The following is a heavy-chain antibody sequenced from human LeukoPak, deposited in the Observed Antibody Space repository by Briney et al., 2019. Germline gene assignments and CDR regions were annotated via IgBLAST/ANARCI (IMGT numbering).Heavy chain of an antibody. J-gene: IGHJ4*02. CDR1: GGSISSYY. CDR2: IHYSGST. CDR3: ARVALSPPSIAASSYFDY. D-gene: IGHD6-6*01. Sequence: PSETLSLTCTVSGGSISSYYWGWIRQPPGKGLEWIGSIHYSGSTYYNPSLKSRVTISVDTSKNQFSLKLTSVTAADTAVYYCARVALSPPSIAASSYFDYWGQGTLVTVSS. V-gene: IGHV4-39*01.